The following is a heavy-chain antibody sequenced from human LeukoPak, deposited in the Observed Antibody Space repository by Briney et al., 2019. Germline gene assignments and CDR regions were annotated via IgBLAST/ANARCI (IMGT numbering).Heavy chain of an antibody. D-gene: IGHD3-16*02. Sequence: APVKVSCKASGYTFTGYYMHWVRQAPGQGLEWMGWINPNSGGTNYAQKFQGRVTMTRDTSISTAYMELSRLRSDDTAVYYCARGHYDYVWGSYRPPAYYMDVWGKGTTVTVSS. CDR3: ARGHYDYVWGSYRPPAYYMDV. CDR1: GYTFTGYY. V-gene: IGHV1-2*02. CDR2: INPNSGGT. J-gene: IGHJ6*03.